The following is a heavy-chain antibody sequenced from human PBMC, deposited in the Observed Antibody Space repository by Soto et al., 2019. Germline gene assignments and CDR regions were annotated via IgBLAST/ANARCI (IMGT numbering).Heavy chain of an antibody. D-gene: IGHD5-18*01. CDR2: IYPGDSDT. V-gene: IGHV5-51*01. CDR3: AMSVDTAMVTGHYFDY. CDR1: GYSFTSYW. Sequence: PGESLKISCKGSGYSFTSYWIGWVRQMPGKGLEWMGIIYPGDSDTRYSPSFQGQVTISADKSISTAYLQWSSLKASDTAMYYCAMSVDTAMVTGHYFDYWGQGTLVTVSS. J-gene: IGHJ4*02.